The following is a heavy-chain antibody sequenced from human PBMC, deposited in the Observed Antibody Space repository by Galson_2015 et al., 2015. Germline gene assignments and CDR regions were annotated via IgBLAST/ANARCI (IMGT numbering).Heavy chain of an antibody. V-gene: IGHV1-2*04. Sequence: SVKVSCKASGYTFTGYYMHWVRQAPGQGLEWMGWINPNSGGTNYAQKFQGWVTMTRDTSISTAYMELSRLRSDDTAVYYCARDLRPQDTGGMDVWGQGTTVTVSS. J-gene: IGHJ6*02. CDR3: ARDLRPQDTGGMDV. CDR1: GYTFTGYY. D-gene: IGHD2-15*01. CDR2: INPNSGGT.